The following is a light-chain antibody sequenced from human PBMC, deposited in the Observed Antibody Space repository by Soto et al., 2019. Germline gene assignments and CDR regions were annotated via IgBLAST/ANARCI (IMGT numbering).Light chain of an antibody. Sequence: EMMLTQSPATLSLSPGERATRSRRASQSVSSYLAWYQQKPGQAPRLLIYDASNRATGIPARFSGSGSGTDFTLTISSLEPEDFAVYYCQQRSNWPPETFGQGTRLEVK. CDR3: QQRSNWPPET. J-gene: IGKJ5*01. CDR2: DAS. V-gene: IGKV3-11*01. CDR1: QSVSSY.